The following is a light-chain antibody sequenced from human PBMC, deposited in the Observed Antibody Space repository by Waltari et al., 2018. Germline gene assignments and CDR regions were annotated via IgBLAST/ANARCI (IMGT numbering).Light chain of an antibody. CDR2: DVT. Sequence: QSALAQPRSVFGSPGQSVTISCTGTSSDIGAYNYVSWYQPHPGKAPKLMIYDVTMRPSGVPDRFSGSKSGNTASLTISGLRTEDEADYYCSSYAGSYSYVFGTATKVTVL. J-gene: IGLJ1*01. CDR1: SSDIGAYNY. V-gene: IGLV2-11*01. CDR3: SSYAGSYSYV.